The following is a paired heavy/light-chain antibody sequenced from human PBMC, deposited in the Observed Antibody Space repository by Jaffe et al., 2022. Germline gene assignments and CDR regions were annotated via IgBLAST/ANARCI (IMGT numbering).Heavy chain of an antibody. Sequence: EVQLVESGGGLVQPGGSLKLSCAASGFTFSGSAIHWVRQASGRGLEWIGRIKTKTNTYATAYAASVTGRFTLSRDDSKNTAYLQMDSLKSEDTAVYYCSRSTETTNWAYDHWGQGTLITVSS. J-gene: IGHJ4*02. CDR2: IKTKTNTYAT. CDR1: GFTFSGSA. D-gene: IGHD4-17*01. V-gene: IGHV3-73*02. CDR3: SRSTETTNWAYDH.
Light chain of an antibody. V-gene: IGKV3-20*01. CDR1: QKISSSY. Sequence: EIVLTQSPGTLSLSLGERATLSCRASQKISSSYLAWYQHKPGQAPRLLIYGASSRAIGIPDRFSGSGSGTDFTLTISRLETEDFAVYYCQQYGSPPFTFGPGTKVDIK. CDR3: QQYGSPPFT. CDR2: GAS. J-gene: IGKJ3*01.